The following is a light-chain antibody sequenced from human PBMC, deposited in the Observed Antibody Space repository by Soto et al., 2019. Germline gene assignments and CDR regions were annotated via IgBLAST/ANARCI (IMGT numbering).Light chain of an antibody. CDR3: QQRSNWPRT. J-gene: IGKJ1*01. CDR2: DAS. V-gene: IGKV3-11*01. CDR1: QSVSSY. Sequence: EIVLTHSPATLSLSPWEIATLSCRASQSVSSYLAWYQQKPGQAPRLLIYDASNRATGIPARFSGSGSGTDFTLTISSLEPEDFAVYYCQQRSNWPRTFGRGTKVDIK.